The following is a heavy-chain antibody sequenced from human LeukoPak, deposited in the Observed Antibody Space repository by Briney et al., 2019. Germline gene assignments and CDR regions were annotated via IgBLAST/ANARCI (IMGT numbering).Heavy chain of an antibody. CDR3: ARHVYHSSSDSFDG. V-gene: IGHV3-48*03. CDR2: ISSSGSSI. Sequence: GGSLTLSCTVSGFTFSSCGLYWVRQAPAKGLEWVSYISSSGSSIYYTDSVKGRFTISRESAKNSLYLQMNSLRAEDTAVYYSARHVYHSSSDSFDGWGQGTMVTVSS. CDR1: GFTFSSCG. D-gene: IGHD6-6*01. J-gene: IGHJ3*01.